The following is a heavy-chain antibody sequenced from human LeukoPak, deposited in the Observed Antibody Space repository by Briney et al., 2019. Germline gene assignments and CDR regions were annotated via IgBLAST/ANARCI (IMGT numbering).Heavy chain of an antibody. J-gene: IGHJ5*02. CDR2: IYTSGST. D-gene: IGHD5-18*01. CDR3: AQTGYSYGYWWFDP. Sequence: SQTLSLTCTVSGGFISSGSYYWSWIRQPAGKGLEWIGRIYTSGSTNCNPSLKSRVTISVDTSKNQFSLKLSSVTAADTAVYYCAQTGYSYGYWWFDPWGQGTLVTVSS. V-gene: IGHV4-61*02. CDR1: GGFISSGSYY.